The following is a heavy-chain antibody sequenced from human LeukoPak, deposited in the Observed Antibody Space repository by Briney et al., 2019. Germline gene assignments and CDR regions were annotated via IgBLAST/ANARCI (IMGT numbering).Heavy chain of an antibody. Sequence: GGSLRLSCAASGFTFSNAWMSWVRQAPGKGLEWVGRIKSKTDGGTTDYAAPVRGRFTISRADSKNTLYLQMNSLKTEDTAVYFFRGYFDWLRTSSDYWGQGTMVTVSS. J-gene: IGHJ4*02. CDR3: RGYFDWLRTSSDY. V-gene: IGHV3-15*01. D-gene: IGHD3-9*01. CDR1: GFTFSNAW. CDR2: IKSKTDGGTT.